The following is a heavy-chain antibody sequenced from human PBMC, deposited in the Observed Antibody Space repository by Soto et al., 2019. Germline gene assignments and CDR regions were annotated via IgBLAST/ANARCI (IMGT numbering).Heavy chain of an antibody. D-gene: IGHD3-16*02. Sequence: GGSLRLSCAASGFTFSNAWMNWVRQAPGKGLEWVGRIKSKTDGGTTDYAAPVKGRFTISRDDSKNTLYLQMNILKTEDTAVYYCATGRTYYDYVWGSYRQRYYYYGMDVWGQGTTVTVSS. J-gene: IGHJ6*02. CDR3: ATGRTYYDYVWGSYRQRYYYYGMDV. CDR1: GFTFSNAW. CDR2: IKSKTDGGTT. V-gene: IGHV3-15*07.